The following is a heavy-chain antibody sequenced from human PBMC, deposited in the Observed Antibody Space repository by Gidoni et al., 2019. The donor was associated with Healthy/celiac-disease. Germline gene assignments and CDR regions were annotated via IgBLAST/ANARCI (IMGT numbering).Heavy chain of an antibody. CDR2: ISSSSSYI. V-gene: IGHV3-21*01. Sequence: EVQLVESGGGLVKPGGSLRLSCAASGFTFSSYSMNWVRQAPGKGLEWVSSISSSSSYIYYADSVKGRFTISRDNAKNSLYLQMNSLRAEDTAVYYCARDESSPILGHAFDIWGQGTMVTVSS. D-gene: IGHD3-16*01. CDR3: ARDESSPILGHAFDI. J-gene: IGHJ3*02. CDR1: GFTFSSYS.